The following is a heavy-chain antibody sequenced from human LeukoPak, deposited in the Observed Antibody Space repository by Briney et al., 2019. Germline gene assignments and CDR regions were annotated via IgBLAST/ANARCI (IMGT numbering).Heavy chain of an antibody. J-gene: IGHJ4*02. CDR3: ARLSYNWNTGY. D-gene: IGHD1/OR15-1a*01. V-gene: IGHV4-59*08. CDR1: GGSIRSYY. Sequence: SETLSLTCTVSGGSIRSYYWSWIRQPPGKGLEWIGYIYYSGGTSYNPSLKSRVTISVDTSKNQFSLKLTSVTAADTAVYYCARLSYNWNTGYWGQGTLVTVSS. CDR2: IYYSGGT.